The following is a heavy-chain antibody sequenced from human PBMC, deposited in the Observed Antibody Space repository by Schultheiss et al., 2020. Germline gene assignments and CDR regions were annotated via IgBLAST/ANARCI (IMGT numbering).Heavy chain of an antibody. D-gene: IGHD3-10*01. CDR2: ISAYSGNT. CDR1: GYTFTSYA. CDR3: ARVITMVQSGYHSYYMDV. J-gene: IGHJ6*03. Sequence: ASVKVSCKASGYTFTSYAMNWVRQAPGQGLEWMGWISAYSGNTDSSQKLQGRLTMTTDTSTNTAYMELRSLRSDDTAVYYCARVITMVQSGYHSYYMDVWGKGTMVTVSS. V-gene: IGHV1-18*01.